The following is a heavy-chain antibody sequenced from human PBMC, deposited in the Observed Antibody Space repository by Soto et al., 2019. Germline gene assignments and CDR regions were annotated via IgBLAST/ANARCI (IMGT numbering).Heavy chain of an antibody. CDR2: IKQDGSEK. D-gene: IGHD6-13*01. V-gene: IGHV3-7*01. J-gene: IGHJ3*02. CDR1: GFTFSSYW. CDR3: ARVPAAAAVTYDAFDI. Sequence: EVQLVESGGGLVQPGGSLRLSCAASGFTFSSYWMSWVRQAPGKGLEWVANIKQDGSEKYYVDSVKGRFTISRDNAKNSLYLQMHSLRAEDTAVYYCARVPAAAAVTYDAFDIWGQGTMVTVSS.